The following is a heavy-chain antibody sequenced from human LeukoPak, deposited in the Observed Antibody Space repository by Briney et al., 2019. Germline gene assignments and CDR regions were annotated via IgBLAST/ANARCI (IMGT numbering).Heavy chain of an antibody. V-gene: IGHV3-30*02. Sequence: GGSPRLSCAASGFSFSTADMHWVRQAPGKGLEWVAFLRSGGNDKYYAGSVKGRFTISRDNSKNTLFLQMNSLRAEDTAVYYCAKASQGYTSSSYAYWGQGTLVTVSS. CDR2: LRSGGNDK. J-gene: IGHJ4*02. CDR3: AKASQGYTSSSYAY. D-gene: IGHD6-13*01. CDR1: GFSFSTAD.